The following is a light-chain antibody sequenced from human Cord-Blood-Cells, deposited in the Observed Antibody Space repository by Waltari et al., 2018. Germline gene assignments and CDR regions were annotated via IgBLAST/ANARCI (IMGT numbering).Light chain of an antibody. CDR1: QSISSW. CDR2: DAS. CDR3: QQYNSYSLT. V-gene: IGKV1-5*01. J-gene: IGKJ1*01. Sequence: DIQMTQSPSTLSASVGDRVTITCRASQSISSWLAWYQHKPGKAPKLLIYDASSLESGVPSRFSGSGSGTEFTLTISSLQPDDFATYYCQQYNSYSLTFGQGTKVEIK.